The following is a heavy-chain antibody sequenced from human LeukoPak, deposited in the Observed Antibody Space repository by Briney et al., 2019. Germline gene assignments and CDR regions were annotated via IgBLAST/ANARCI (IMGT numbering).Heavy chain of an antibody. Sequence: PGGSLRLPCAASGFTFNRYWMHWVRQAPGKGLVWVSRISPDGNSATYADSVKGRFTISRDNAKNTLYLQMNSLRAEDSAVYYCVSLDGVYYYHMDVWGQGTTVIVSS. CDR2: ISPDGNSA. CDR3: VSLDGVYYYHMDV. V-gene: IGHV3-74*03. CDR1: GFTFNRYW. D-gene: IGHD3/OR15-3a*01. J-gene: IGHJ6*02.